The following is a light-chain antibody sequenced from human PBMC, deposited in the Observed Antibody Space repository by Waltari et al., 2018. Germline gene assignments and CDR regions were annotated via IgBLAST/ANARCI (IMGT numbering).Light chain of an antibody. V-gene: IGKV1-12*01. CDR2: KAS. CDR1: QGISSW. J-gene: IGKJ2*03. Sequence: DIQMTQSPSSLSASIGDRVTITCRTSQGISSWLAWYQQKPGKAPKLLIYKASTLQSGVPPRFSGSGSGTDFTLSISSLQPEDFATYYCQQYNSAPYSFGQGTKVEIK. CDR3: QQYNSAPYS.